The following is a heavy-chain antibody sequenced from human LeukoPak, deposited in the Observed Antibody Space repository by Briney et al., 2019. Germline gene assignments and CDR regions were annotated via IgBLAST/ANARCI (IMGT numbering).Heavy chain of an antibody. Sequence: SVKVSCKASGGTFISYAISWVRQAPGQGLEWMGGIIPIFGTANYAQKFQGRVTITADESTSTAYMELSSLRSEDTAVYYCARGGYSGYDSNWFDPWGQGTLVTVSS. CDR1: GGTFISYA. J-gene: IGHJ5*02. CDR2: IIPIFGTA. V-gene: IGHV1-69*13. D-gene: IGHD5-12*01. CDR3: ARGGYSGYDSNWFDP.